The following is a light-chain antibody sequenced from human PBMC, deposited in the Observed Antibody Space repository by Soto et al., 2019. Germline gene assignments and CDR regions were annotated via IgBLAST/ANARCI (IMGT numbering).Light chain of an antibody. J-gene: IGKJ5*01. CDR2: GAS. CDR3: QQYNNWPPIT. V-gene: IGKV3-15*01. Sequence: EVVMTQSPATLSVSPGERATLSCWASQSVRSDLAWYQQKPGQTPRLLIYGASTSAPGIPARFSGSGSGTDFTLPISSLQSEDFAVYYCQQYNNWPPITFGQGTRLE. CDR1: QSVRSD.